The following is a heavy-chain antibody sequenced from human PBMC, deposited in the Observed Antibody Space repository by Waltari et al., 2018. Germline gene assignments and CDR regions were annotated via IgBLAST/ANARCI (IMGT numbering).Heavy chain of an antibody. Sequence: QLQLQESGPGLVKPSETLSLTYTVSGGSISSNYNWGWIRQPPGKGLEWMGNMQYRGSTFYNPSLKSRVTISLDTWSNQFSLRLSSVGAADTAVYFCGRIAFGDDGGYIQHWGQGTLVTVSS. CDR3: GRIAFGDDGGYIQH. CDR1: GGSISSNYN. V-gene: IGHV4-39*01. CDR2: MQYRGST. J-gene: IGHJ1*01. D-gene: IGHD2-15*01.